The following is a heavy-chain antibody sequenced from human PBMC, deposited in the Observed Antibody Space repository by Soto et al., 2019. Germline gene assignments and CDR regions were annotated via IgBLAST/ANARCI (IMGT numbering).Heavy chain of an antibody. D-gene: IGHD3-10*01. V-gene: IGHV4-34*01. J-gene: IGHJ5*02. CDR3: AIVGSNGSGSYNRVDP. Sequence: PETLPHTCAVYGGSFSGYYWSWIRQPPGKGLEWIGEINHSGSTNYNPSLKSRVTISVDTSKNQFSLKLSSVTAADTAVYYCAIVGSNGSGSYNRVDPWGQGPLVT. CDR2: INHSGST. CDR1: GGSFSGYY.